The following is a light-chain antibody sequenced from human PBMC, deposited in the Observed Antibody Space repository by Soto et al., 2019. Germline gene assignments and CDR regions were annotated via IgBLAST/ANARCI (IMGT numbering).Light chain of an antibody. V-gene: IGKV4-1*01. CDR2: WAS. CDR1: QSVLYSSNNRNY. CDR3: QHYYSAPYT. Sequence: DIVMTQSPDSLAVSLGERAAINCKSSQSVLYSSNNRNYLAWYQQIAGQPPKLLIYWASTRESGVPDRFSGSASGTDYTLTISSLQAEEVAVYYCQHYYSAPYTFGQGTSLEIK. J-gene: IGKJ2*01.